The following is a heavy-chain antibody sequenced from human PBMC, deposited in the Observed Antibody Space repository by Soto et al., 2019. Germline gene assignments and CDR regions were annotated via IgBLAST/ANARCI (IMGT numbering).Heavy chain of an antibody. CDR3: ARVRSPWMAYYLDY. D-gene: IGHD2-2*03. CDR1: GFTFSDYY. Sequence: GGSLRLSCAASGFTFSDYYMSWIRQAPGKGLEWVSYISSSGSTIYYADSVKGRFTISRDNAKNSLYLQMNSLRAEDTAVYYCARVRSPWMAYYLDYWGQGTLVTVSS. CDR2: ISSSGSTI. V-gene: IGHV3-11*01. J-gene: IGHJ4*02.